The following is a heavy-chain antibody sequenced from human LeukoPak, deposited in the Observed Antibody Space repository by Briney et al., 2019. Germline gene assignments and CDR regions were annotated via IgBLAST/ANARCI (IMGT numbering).Heavy chain of an antibody. CDR1: GGSFSGYY. J-gene: IGHJ6*02. V-gene: IGHV4-34*01. CDR3: ARGLRAAAPRASGYGMDV. D-gene: IGHD6-13*01. CDR2: INHSGST. Sequence: PSETLSLTCAVYGGSFSGYYWSWIRQPPGKGLEWIGEINHSGSTNYNPSLKSRVTILVDTSKNQFSLKLSSVTAADTAVYYCARGLRAAAPRASGYGMDVWGQGTTVTVSS.